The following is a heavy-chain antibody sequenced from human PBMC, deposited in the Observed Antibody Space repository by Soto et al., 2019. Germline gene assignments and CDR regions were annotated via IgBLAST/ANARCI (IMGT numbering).Heavy chain of an antibody. V-gene: IGHV3-23*01. Sequence: GGSLRLSCAASGFTFSSYAMSWVRQAPGKGLEWVSAISGSGGRQYYADSVKGRFTISRDNSKNTLYLQMNSLRAEDTAVYYCAKGGAGHQGPEYYYYYYMDVWGKGTTVTVSS. CDR3: AKGGAGHQGPEYYYYYYMDV. CDR2: ISGSGGRQ. J-gene: IGHJ6*03. CDR1: GFTFSSYA.